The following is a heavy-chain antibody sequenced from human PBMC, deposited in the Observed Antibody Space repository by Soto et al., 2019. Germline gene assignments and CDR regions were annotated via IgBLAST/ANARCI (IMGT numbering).Heavy chain of an antibody. D-gene: IGHD3-22*01. CDR2: ISGSGGST. CDR3: AKVVYYYDSSGSFHPYDY. CDR1: GFTFSSYA. J-gene: IGHJ4*02. V-gene: IGHV3-23*01. Sequence: GGSLRLSCAASGFTFSSYAMSWVRQAPGKGLEWVSAISGSGGSTYYADSVKGRFTISRDNSKNTLYLQMNSLRAEDTAVYYCAKVVYYYDSSGSFHPYDYWGQGTLVTVSS.